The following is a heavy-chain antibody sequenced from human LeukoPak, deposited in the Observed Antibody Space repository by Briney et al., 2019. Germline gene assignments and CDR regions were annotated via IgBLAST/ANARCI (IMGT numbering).Heavy chain of an antibody. CDR2: ISSSSSTI. CDR1: GFPFSSFG. V-gene: IGHV3-48*01. J-gene: IGHJ4*02. Sequence: GGSLDLSCAASGFPFSSFGMNWVRQAPGKGLEWVSYISSSSSTIYYADSVKGRFTISRDNSKSTLCLQMNSLRAADTAVYYCARDPYHLVGATWFDYWGQGTLVTVSS. CDR3: ARDPYHLVGATWFDY. D-gene: IGHD1-26*01.